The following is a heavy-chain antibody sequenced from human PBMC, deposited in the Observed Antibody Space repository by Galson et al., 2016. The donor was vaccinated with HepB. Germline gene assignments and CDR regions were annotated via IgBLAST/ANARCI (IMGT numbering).Heavy chain of an antibody. V-gene: IGHV3-33*06. D-gene: IGHD6-19*01. J-gene: IGHJ4*02. CDR2: IWYDGSHE. CDR3: AKNSYSSAWYPDY. Sequence: SLRLSCAASGFTFSSYAMHWVRQAPGKGLEWVAVIWYDGSHEYYEDSVKGRFTIYRDNSQNTVYLQMNSLSAEDTAVYYCAKNSYSSAWYPDYWGQGTLVTVSS. CDR1: GFTFSSYA.